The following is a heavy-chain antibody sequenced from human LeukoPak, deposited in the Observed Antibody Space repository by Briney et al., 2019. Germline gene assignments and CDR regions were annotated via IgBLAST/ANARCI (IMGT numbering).Heavy chain of an antibody. D-gene: IGHD2-15*01. CDR1: GYTFTSYG. J-gene: IGHJ4*02. CDR2: ISAYNGNT. V-gene: IGHV1-18*01. Sequence: ASVKVPCKASGYTFTSYGIRWVRQAPGQGLEWMGWISAYNGNTNYAQKLQGRVTMTTDTSTSTAYMELRSLRSDDTAAYYCAYGYCSGGSCYSFDYWGQGTLVTVSS. CDR3: AYGYCSGGSCYSFDY.